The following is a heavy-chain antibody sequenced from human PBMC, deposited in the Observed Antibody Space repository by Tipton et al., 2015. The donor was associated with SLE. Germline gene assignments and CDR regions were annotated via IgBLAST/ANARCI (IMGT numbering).Heavy chain of an antibody. Sequence: TLSLTCSVSGGSISYHYWSWIRQPPGKGLEWIGYIYYTGNTNYNPSLKSRVTMSVDTSKSQFSLKLTFVSAADTAIYYCARMGLCTTTTCNEGAFDVWGQGSMVTVSS. CDR2: IYYTGNT. CDR3: ARMGLCTTTTCNEGAFDV. V-gene: IGHV4-59*11. D-gene: IGHD2-2*01. J-gene: IGHJ3*01. CDR1: GGSISYHY.